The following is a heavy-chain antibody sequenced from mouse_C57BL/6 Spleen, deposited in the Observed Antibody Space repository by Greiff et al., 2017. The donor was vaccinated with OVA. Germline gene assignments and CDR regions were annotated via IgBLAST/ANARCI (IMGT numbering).Heavy chain of an antibody. D-gene: IGHD3-1*01. V-gene: IGHV1-69*01. CDR2: IDPSDSYT. CDR1: GYTFTSYW. J-gene: IGHJ1*03. Sequence: VQLQQPGAELVMPGASVKLSCKASGYTFTSYWMHWVKQRPEQGLEWIGEIDPSDSYTNYNQKFKGKSTLTVDKSSSTAYMQLSSLTSEDSAVYYCARGATGVYFDVWGTGTTVTVSS. CDR3: ARGATGVYFDV.